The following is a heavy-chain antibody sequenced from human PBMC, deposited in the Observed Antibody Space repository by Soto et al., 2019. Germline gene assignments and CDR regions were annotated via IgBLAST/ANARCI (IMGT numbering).Heavy chain of an antibody. J-gene: IGHJ4*02. CDR1: GYTFTSYG. D-gene: IGHD3-22*01. CDR2: ISAYNGNT. V-gene: IGHV1-18*01. Sequence: QVQLVQSGAEVKKPGASVKVSCKASGYTFTSYGISWVRQAPGQGLEWMGWISAYNGNTNYAQKSEGRVTMTTDTTTSTAYMELRSLSSYGTAVYYCASSAYYYDSSGSLLYWGQGTMVTVSS. CDR3: ASSAYYYDSSGSLLY.